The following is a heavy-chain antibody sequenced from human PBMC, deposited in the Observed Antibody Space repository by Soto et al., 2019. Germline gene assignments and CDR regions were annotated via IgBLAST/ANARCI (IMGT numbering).Heavy chain of an antibody. D-gene: IGHD3-3*02. J-gene: IGHJ4*02. CDR3: ATIHFWSRYHDY. CDR2: ISYDGSNK. CDR1: GFTFSSYA. Sequence: GGSLRLSCAASGFTFSSYAMHWVRQAPGKGLEWVAVISYDGSNKYYADSVKGRFTISRDNSKNTLYLQMNSLRAEDTAVYYCATIHFWSRYHDYWGQGTLVTVSS. V-gene: IGHV3-30-3*01.